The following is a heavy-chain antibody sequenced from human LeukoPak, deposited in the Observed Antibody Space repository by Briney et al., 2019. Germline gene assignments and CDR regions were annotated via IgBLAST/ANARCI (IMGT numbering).Heavy chain of an antibody. CDR2: INTNTGNP. J-gene: IGHJ3*02. CDR3: ARELRGDAFDI. CDR1: GYMFTSYA. V-gene: IGHV7-4-1*02. Sequence: ASVKVSCKASGYMFTSYAMNWVRQAPGQGLELMGWINTNTGNPTYAQGFTGRFVFSLDTSVSTAYLQISSLKAEDTAVYYCARELRGDAFDIWGQGTMVTVSS. D-gene: IGHD4-17*01.